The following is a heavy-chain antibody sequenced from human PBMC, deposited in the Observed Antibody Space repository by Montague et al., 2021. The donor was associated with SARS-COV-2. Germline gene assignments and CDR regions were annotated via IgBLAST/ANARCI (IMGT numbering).Heavy chain of an antibody. Sequence: SETLSLTCSVSGALISSFFWNWIRQPAGKGLEWIGRIYAGGDTDYNPSLESRVTMSVDTSKNQFSLKVNSVTTADTAMYYCARGVVADSTVLDYWGRGTMVTVSS. CDR2: IYAGGDT. CDR3: ARGVVADSTVLDY. D-gene: IGHD2-15*01. V-gene: IGHV4-4*07. J-gene: IGHJ4*01. CDR1: GALISSFF.